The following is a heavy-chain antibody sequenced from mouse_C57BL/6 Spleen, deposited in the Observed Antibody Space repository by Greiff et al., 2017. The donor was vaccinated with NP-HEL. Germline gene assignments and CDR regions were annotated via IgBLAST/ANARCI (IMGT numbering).Heavy chain of an antibody. CDR2: IDPENGDT. Sequence: EVQLQQSGAELVRPGASVKLSCTASGFNIKDDYMHWVKQRPEQGLEWIGWIDPENGDTEYASKFQGKFTITADTSSNTAYLQISSLTSEDTAVYYCTTRFITTVVARAYWGQGTLVTVSA. D-gene: IGHD1-1*01. CDR1: GFNIKDDY. J-gene: IGHJ3*01. V-gene: IGHV14-4*01. CDR3: TTRFITTVVARAY.